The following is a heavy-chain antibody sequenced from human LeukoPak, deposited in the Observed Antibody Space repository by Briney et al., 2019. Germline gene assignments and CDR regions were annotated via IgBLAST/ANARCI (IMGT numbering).Heavy chain of an antibody. CDR1: GFTFSSYS. V-gene: IGHV3-23*01. Sequence: SGGSLRLSCAASGFTFSSYSMNWVRQAPGKGLEWVSSLSSTGLTTYYADSVRGRFTVSRDNSKNTLHLQMNSLRAEDTAVYYCARGDCSITSCYTKLGWFDPWGQGTLVTVSS. J-gene: IGHJ5*02. CDR2: LSSTGLTT. D-gene: IGHD2-2*02. CDR3: ARGDCSITSCYTKLGWFDP.